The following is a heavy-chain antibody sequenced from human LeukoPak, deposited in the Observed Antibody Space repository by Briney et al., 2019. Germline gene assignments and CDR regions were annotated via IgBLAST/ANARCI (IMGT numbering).Heavy chain of an antibody. J-gene: IGHJ4*02. CDR1: GYTLTELS. CDR3: ATPLYYYGSGSHLREYYFDY. D-gene: IGHD3-10*01. V-gene: IGHV1-24*01. CDR2: FDPEDGET. Sequence: ASVKVSCKVSGYTLTELSMHWVRQAPGKGLEWMGGFDPEDGETIHAQKFQGRVTMTEDTSTDTAYMELSSLRSEDTAVYYCATPLYYYGSGSHLREYYFDYWGQGTLVTVSS.